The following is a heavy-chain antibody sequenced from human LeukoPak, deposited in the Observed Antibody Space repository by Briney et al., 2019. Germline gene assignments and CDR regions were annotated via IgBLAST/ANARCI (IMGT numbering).Heavy chain of an antibody. CDR2: TSAGGGST. J-gene: IGHJ4*02. D-gene: IGHD1-26*01. V-gene: IGHV3-23*01. CDR1: GFTFSNYA. CDR3: AKDSSGSYYGKSDF. Sequence: GGSLRLSCAASGFTFSNYAMSWVRQAPGKGLEWVSGTSAGGGSTYYADSVKGRFTISRDNSKNTLYLQMNSLRGEDTAVYYCAKDSSGSYYGKSDFWGQGTLVAVSS.